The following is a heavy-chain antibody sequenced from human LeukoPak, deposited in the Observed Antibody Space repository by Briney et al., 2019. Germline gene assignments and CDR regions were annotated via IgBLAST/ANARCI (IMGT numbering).Heavy chain of an antibody. V-gene: IGHV3-21*01. Sequence: PGGSLRLSCAASGFTFSSYSMNWVRQAPGKRLEWVSSISSSSSYIYYADSVKGRFTISRDNAKNSLYLQMNSLRAEDTAVYYCAREGYCSSTSCYPLDYWGQGTLVTVSS. CDR3: AREGYCSSTSCYPLDY. D-gene: IGHD2-2*01. CDR1: GFTFSSYS. J-gene: IGHJ4*02. CDR2: ISSSSSYI.